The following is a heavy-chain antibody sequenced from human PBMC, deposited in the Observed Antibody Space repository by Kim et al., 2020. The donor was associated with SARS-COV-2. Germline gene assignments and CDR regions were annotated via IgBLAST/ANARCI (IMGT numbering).Heavy chain of an antibody. D-gene: IGHD3-3*01. CDR1: GFTFSSYG. CDR3: AKEQEPDDAYYYYMDV. Sequence: GGSLRLSCAASGFTFSSYGMHWVRQAQGKGLEWVAVISYDGSNQYYADSVKGRFTISRGNSKNTLYLQMNSLRAEDTAVYYCAKEQEPDDAYYYYMDVWG. CDR2: ISYDGSNQ. J-gene: IGHJ6*03. V-gene: IGHV3-30*18.